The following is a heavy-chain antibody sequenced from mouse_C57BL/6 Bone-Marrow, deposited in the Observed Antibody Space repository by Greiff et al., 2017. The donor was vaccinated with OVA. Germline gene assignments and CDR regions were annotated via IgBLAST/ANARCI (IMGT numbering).Heavy chain of an antibody. J-gene: IGHJ4*01. CDR1: GYTFTSYW. Sequence: QVQLQQPGAELVKPGASVQLSCKASGYTFTSYWMHWVKQRPGQGLEWIGMIHPNSGSTNYNEKFKSKATLTVDKSSSTAYMQLSSLTSEDSAVYYCARSRGDSSGYEAMDYWGQGTSVTVAS. D-gene: IGHD3-2*02. CDR3: ARSRGDSSGYEAMDY. CDR2: IHPNSGST. V-gene: IGHV1-64*01.